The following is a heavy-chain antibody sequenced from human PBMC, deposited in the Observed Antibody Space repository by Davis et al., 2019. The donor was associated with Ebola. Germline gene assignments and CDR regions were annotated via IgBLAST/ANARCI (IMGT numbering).Heavy chain of an antibody. CDR3: ARDRYSDGSGYFFEQSH. J-gene: IGHJ4*02. V-gene: IGHV5-51*01. CDR1: GYSFNNYW. Sequence: KVSCKGSGYSFNNYWLGWVRQMPGKGLEWMGIIYPGDSDTRYNPSFQGQVTMSVDMSISTAYLQWSSLKASDTAMYYCARDRYSDGSGYFFEQSHWGQGTLVTVSS. D-gene: IGHD3-22*01. CDR2: IYPGDSDT.